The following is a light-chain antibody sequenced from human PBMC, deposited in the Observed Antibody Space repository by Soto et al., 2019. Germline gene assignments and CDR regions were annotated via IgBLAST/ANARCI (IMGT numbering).Light chain of an antibody. V-gene: IGKV3-20*01. Sequence: ESVLTQSPGTLSVSPGERATLCCRASQSVSSSYLAWYQQKPGQAPRLLIYGASSRATGIPDRFSGSGSGTDFTLTISRLEPEDFAVYYCQQYGSSPSTFGQGTRLEIK. CDR1: QSVSSSY. CDR3: QQYGSSPST. CDR2: GAS. J-gene: IGKJ5*01.